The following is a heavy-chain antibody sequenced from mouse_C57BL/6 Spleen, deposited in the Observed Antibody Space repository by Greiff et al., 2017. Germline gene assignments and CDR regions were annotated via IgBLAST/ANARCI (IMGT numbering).Heavy chain of an antibody. CDR1: GFSLSTSGMG. V-gene: IGHV8-12*01. J-gene: IGHJ2*01. D-gene: IGHD4-1*01. Sequence: QVTLKESGPGILQSSQTLSLTCSFSGFSLSTSGMGVSWIRQPSGKGLEWLAHIYWDDDKRYNPSLKSRLTISKDTSRNQVFLKITSVDTADTATYYCARRAILGRDYFDYWGQGTTLTVSS. CDR3: ARRAILGRDYFDY. CDR2: IYWDDDK.